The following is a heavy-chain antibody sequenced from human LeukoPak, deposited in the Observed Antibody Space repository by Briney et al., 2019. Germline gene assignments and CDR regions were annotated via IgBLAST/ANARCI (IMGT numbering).Heavy chain of an antibody. Sequence: GGSLRLSCAACVLIFSESAMHWVRQPCWKGLAGVGRIISKTNSYATAYAASVKGRFTISRDDSKNTAYLQMNSLKAEDTAVYYCEGATMPYYYYGMDVWGQGTTVTVSS. D-gene: IGHD1-26*01. CDR3: EGATMPYYYYGMDV. CDR2: IISKTNSYAT. V-gene: IGHV3-73*01. J-gene: IGHJ6*02. CDR1: VLIFSESA.